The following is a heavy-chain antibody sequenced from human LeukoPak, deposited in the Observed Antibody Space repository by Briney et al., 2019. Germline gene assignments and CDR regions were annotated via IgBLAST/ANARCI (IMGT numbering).Heavy chain of an antibody. CDR2: MNPNSGDI. Sequence: APVKVCCKASGYTFTSCDINWVRQATGQGLEWMGWMNPNSGDIGYGQSLQGRITMTRDISIGTAYMELSNLTSEDTAIYYCTRGSSGRRDNWGQGTLDTVSA. J-gene: IGHJ4*02. D-gene: IGHD6-19*01. CDR3: TRGSSGRRDN. CDR1: GYTFTSCD. V-gene: IGHV1-8*01.